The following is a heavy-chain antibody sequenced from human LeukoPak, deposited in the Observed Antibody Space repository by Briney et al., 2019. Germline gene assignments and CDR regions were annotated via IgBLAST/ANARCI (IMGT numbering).Heavy chain of an antibody. CDR3: ARDHPADYYDSSGYPRPGYYFDY. D-gene: IGHD3-22*01. J-gene: IGHJ4*02. CDR2: INPSGGST. Sequence: ASVKVSCKASGYTFTSYYIHWVRQAPGQGLEWMGIINPSGGSTSYAQKFQGRITMTRDMSTSTVYMELSSLRSEDTAVYYCARDHPADYYDSSGYPRPGYYFDYWGQGTLVTVSS. V-gene: IGHV1-46*01. CDR1: GYTFTSYY.